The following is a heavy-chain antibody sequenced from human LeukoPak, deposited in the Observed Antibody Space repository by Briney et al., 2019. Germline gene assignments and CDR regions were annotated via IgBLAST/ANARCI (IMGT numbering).Heavy chain of an antibody. D-gene: IGHD6-13*01. CDR2: IHTSGNG. CDR1: GGSMNTYY. J-gene: IGHJ5*02. V-gene: IGHV4-4*07. CDR3: AREVAAAGIGWFDP. Sequence: SETLSLTCTVSGGSMNTYYWSWIRQPAGKGLEWIGRIHTSGNGDYNPSLKSRVTMSVDTSKNQFSLKLSSVTAADTAVYYCAREVAAAGIGWFDPWGQGTLVTVSS.